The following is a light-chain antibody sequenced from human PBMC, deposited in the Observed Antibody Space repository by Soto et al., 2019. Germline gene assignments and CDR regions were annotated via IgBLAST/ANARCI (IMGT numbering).Light chain of an antibody. CDR1: QTVGSN. CDR3: QQYGSSPVT. J-gene: IGKJ1*01. Sequence: EILMAQSPATLSVSPVERATLSCRASQTVGSNLAWYQHRPGQAPRLLIYGASSRATGIPDRFSGSGSGTDFTLTISRLEPEDFAVYYCQQYGSSPVTFGQGTKVAIK. CDR2: GAS. V-gene: IGKV3-20*01.